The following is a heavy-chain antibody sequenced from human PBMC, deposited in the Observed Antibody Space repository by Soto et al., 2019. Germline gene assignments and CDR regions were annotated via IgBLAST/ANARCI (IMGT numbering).Heavy chain of an antibody. CDR1: GFTFSSYA. J-gene: IGHJ4*02. CDR2: ISYDGSNK. D-gene: IGHD3-22*01. V-gene: IGHV3-30-3*01. CDR3: ASLPTYYYDSSGLFDY. Sequence: VGSLRLSCAASGFTFSSYAMHWVRQAPGKGLEWVAVISYDGSNKYYADSVKGRFTISRDNSKNTLYLQMNSLRAEDTAVYYCASLPTYYYDSSGLFDYWGQGTLVTVSS.